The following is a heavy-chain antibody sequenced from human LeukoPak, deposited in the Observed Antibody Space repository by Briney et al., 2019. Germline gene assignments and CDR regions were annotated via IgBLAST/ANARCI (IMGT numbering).Heavy chain of an antibody. CDR1: GFTYCHYG. D-gene: IGHD4-11*01. V-gene: IGHV3-33*06. J-gene: IGHJ4*02. Sequence: GRSLRLSCAASGFTYCHYGMHWVRQAPGKGLEWVAVIWSDGTEKYYGDAVKGRFTISRDNSRKTLYLQMNSLRGEDTAVYYCAKDAQRGFDYSNSLEYWGQGTLVTVSS. CDR3: AKDAQRGFDYSNSLEY. CDR2: IWSDGTEK.